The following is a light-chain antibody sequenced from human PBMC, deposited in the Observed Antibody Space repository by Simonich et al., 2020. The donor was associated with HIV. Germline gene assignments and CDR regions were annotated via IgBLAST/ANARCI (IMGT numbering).Light chain of an antibody. V-gene: IGLV2-23*02. CDR2: EVS. CDR3: CSYAGSTTLV. J-gene: IGLJ3*02. CDR1: SSDVGSYYL. Sequence: QSALTQPASVSGSPGQSITISCTGTSSDVGSYYLVSWSQQHPGKAPKLMIFEVSKRPSGVSNRFPGSKSGNPASLTISGLQAEDEADYYCCSYAGSTTLVFGGGTKLTVL.